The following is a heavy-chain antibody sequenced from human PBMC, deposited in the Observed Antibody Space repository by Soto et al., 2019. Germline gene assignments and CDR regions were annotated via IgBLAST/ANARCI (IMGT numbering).Heavy chain of an antibody. J-gene: IGHJ6*02. CDR2: INPSGGST. CDR1: GDTFTSYY. D-gene: IGHD2-15*01. Sequence: GASVKGSCKASGDTFTSYYMHWVRQAPGQGLEWMGIINPSGGSTSYAQKFQGRVTMTRDTSTSTVYMELSSLRSEDTAVYYCARGKYCSGGSCGPPSYYGMHVRGPATTVTVSS. CDR3: ARGKYCSGGSCGPPSYYGMHV. V-gene: IGHV1-46*01.